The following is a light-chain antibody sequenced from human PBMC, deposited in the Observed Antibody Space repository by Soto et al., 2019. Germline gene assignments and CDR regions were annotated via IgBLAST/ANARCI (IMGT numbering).Light chain of an antibody. Sequence: EIVLTQSPATLSSSPGERATLSCRASQSVSSYLAWYQQKPGQPPRLLIYDASNRATGIPPRFSGSGSGTAFPLTISSLESEDFAVYYCHQRSNWPLTFGGGTKVEIK. J-gene: IGKJ4*01. CDR3: HQRSNWPLT. CDR1: QSVSSY. CDR2: DAS. V-gene: IGKV3-11*01.